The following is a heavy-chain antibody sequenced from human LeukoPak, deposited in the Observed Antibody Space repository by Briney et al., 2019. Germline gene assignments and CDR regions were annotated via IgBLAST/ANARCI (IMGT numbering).Heavy chain of an antibody. Sequence: SVKVSCKASGGTFSSYAISWVRQAPGQGLEWMGRIIPIFGTANYAQKFQGRVTITTDEPTSTAYMELSSLRSEDTAVYYCASRPYYYDSSGLDPADAFDIWGQGTMVTVSS. CDR1: GGTFSSYA. J-gene: IGHJ3*02. CDR3: ASRPYYYDSSGLDPADAFDI. V-gene: IGHV1-69*05. D-gene: IGHD3-22*01. CDR2: IIPIFGTA.